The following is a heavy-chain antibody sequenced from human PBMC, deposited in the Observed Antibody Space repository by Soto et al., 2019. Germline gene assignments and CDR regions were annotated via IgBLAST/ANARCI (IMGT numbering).Heavy chain of an antibody. CDR1: GGSISSGGYY. V-gene: IGHV4-31*03. CDR3: ARSQGIVLVPARPFSYGMDV. D-gene: IGHD2-2*01. J-gene: IGHJ6*02. CDR2: IYYSGST. Sequence: PSETLSLTCTVSGGSISSGGYYWSWIRQHPGKGLEWIGYIYYSGSTYYNPSLKSRVTISVDTSKNQFSLKLSSVTAADTAVYYCARSQGIVLVPARPFSYGMDVWGQGTTVTVSS.